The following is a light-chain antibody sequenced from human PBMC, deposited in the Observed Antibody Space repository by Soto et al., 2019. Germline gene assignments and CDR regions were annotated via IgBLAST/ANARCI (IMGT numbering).Light chain of an antibody. V-gene: IGKV3-15*01. Sequence: IVMTHSPATLSVSPGEIATLSFRASRSVSINLAWYQQRPVQSPRLLIYGASTRATDIPTRFSGSGSGKEFILTISSLQSEDFAVYYCQQYSNWHRTFGQGTKPDIK. CDR1: RSVSIN. J-gene: IGKJ1*01. CDR2: GAS. CDR3: QQYSNWHRT.